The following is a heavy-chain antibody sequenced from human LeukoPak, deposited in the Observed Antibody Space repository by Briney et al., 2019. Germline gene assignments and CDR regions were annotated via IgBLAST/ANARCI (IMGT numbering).Heavy chain of an antibody. D-gene: IGHD6-13*01. V-gene: IGHV4-39*07. CDR1: GGSISSSSYY. Sequence: PSETLSLTCTVSGGSISSSSYYWGWIRQPPGKGLEWIGSIYYSGSTYYNPSLKSRVTISVDTSKNQFSLKVTSVTAADTAVYYCARDQGGRSSNWYERVPRPSDYWGQGALVTVSS. CDR3: ARDQGGRSSNWYERVPRPSDY. J-gene: IGHJ4*02. CDR2: IYYSGST.